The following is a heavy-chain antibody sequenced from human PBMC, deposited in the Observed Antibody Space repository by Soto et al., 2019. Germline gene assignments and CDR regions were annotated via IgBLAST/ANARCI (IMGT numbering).Heavy chain of an antibody. CDR2: IYYSGST. V-gene: IGHV4-59*01. CDR1: GGSISSYY. D-gene: IGHD6-6*01. J-gene: IGHJ6*02. Sequence: PSETLSLTCTVSGGSISSYYWSWIRQPPGKGLGWIGYIYYSGSTNYNPSLKSRVTISVDTSKNQFSLKLSSVTAADTAVYYCARTMKQLAFLDVWGQGTTVTVSS. CDR3: ARTMKQLAFLDV.